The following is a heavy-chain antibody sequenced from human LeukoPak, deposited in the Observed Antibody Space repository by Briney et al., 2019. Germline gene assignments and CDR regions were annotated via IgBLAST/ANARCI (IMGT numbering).Heavy chain of an antibody. CDR2: INPHSGDT. D-gene: IGHD2-21*02. J-gene: IGHJ4*02. CDR3: AREYCAGGCYSHGAYFDY. CDR1: TYTFTDYY. Sequence: ASVKVSCKASTYTFTDYYIHWVRQAPGQGLEWMGWINPHSGDTDYAQKFQGRVTLTRDTSISTAYMELSRLRSDDTAVYYCAREYCAGGCYSHGAYFDYWGQGTLVTVSS. V-gene: IGHV1-2*02.